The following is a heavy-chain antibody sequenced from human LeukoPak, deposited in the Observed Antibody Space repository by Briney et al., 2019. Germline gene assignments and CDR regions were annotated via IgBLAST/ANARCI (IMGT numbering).Heavy chain of an antibody. J-gene: IGHJ5*02. CDR2: ISSSSSYI. CDR3: ARVRIAAPGWFDP. V-gene: IGHV3-21*01. CDR1: GFTFSSYS. D-gene: IGHD6-6*01. Sequence: GGSLRLSCAASGFTFSSYSMNWVRQAPGKGLEWVSSISSSSSYIYYADSVKGRFTISRDNAKNSLYLQMNSLRAEDTAVYYCARVRIAAPGWFDPWGQGTLVTVSS.